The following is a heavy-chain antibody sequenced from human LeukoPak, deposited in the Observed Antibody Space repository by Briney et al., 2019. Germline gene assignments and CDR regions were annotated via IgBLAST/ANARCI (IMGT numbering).Heavy chain of an antibody. J-gene: IGHJ4*02. CDR1: GLTSSSYA. CDR2: ISSNGGST. D-gene: IGHD4-17*01. CDR3: ARGAYGDPHPVDY. V-gene: IGHV3-64*02. Sequence: GGSLRLSCAASGLTSSSYAMHWVRQAPGQGLEHVSAISSNGGSTYYADSVKGRFTISRDNSKNTLYLQMGSLRAEDMAVYYCARGAYGDPHPVDYWGQGNLVTVSS.